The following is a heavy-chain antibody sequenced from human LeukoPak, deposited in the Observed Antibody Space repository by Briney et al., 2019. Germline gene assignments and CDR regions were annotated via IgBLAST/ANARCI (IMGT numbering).Heavy chain of an antibody. CDR2: IIPIFGTA. CDR1: GGTFSSYA. V-gene: IGHV1-69*05. CDR3: ARAVVNSGSYTGLDY. J-gene: IGHJ4*02. D-gene: IGHD1-26*01. Sequence: SVKVSCNASGGTFSSYAISWVRQAPGQGLEWMGGIIPIFGTANYAQKFQGRVTMTRDTSISTAYMELSRLRSDDTAVYYCARAVVNSGSYTGLDYWGQGTLVTVSS.